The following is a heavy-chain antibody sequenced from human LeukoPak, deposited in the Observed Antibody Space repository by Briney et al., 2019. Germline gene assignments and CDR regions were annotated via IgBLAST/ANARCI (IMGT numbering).Heavy chain of an antibody. CDR2: IYTSGST. CDR1: GVSISSYY. V-gene: IGHV4-4*07. CDR3: ARQDFTIFGVVPYYYYYMDV. Sequence: PSETLSLTCTVSGVSISSYYWSWIRQPAGKGLEWIGRIYTSGSTNYNPSLKSRVTISVDTSKNQFSLKLSSVTAADTAVYYCARQDFTIFGVVPYYYYYMDVWGKGTTVTVSS. J-gene: IGHJ6*03. D-gene: IGHD3-3*01.